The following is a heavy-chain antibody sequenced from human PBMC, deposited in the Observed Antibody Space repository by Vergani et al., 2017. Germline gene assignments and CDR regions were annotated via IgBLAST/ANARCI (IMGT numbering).Heavy chain of an antibody. J-gene: IGHJ6*02. CDR2: INPSCGST. V-gene: IGHV1-46*03. Sequence: QVQLVQSGAEVKKPGASVKVSCKASGYTFTSYYMHWVRQAPGQGLEWMGIINPSCGSTSYAQKFQVRVTMTRDTSTSTVYMELSSLRSEYTAVYYCARASYYDILTGAHPVYYYYYYGMDVWGQGTTVTVSS. CDR1: GYTFTSYY. CDR3: ARASYYDILTGAHPVYYYYYYGMDV. D-gene: IGHD3-9*01.